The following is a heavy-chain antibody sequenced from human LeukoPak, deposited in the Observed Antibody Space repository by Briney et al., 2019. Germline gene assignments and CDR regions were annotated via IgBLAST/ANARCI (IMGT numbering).Heavy chain of an antibody. J-gene: IGHJ6*03. CDR2: IIPIFGTA. CDR3: ARGGYSYPETYYYSYYYMDV. Sequence: ASVKVSCKASGGTFSSYAISWVRQAPGQGLEWMGGIIPIFGTANYAQKFQGRVTITADESTSTAYMELSSLRSKDTAMYYCARGGYSYPETYYYSYYYMDVWGKGTTVTVSS. D-gene: IGHD5-18*01. CDR1: GGTFSSYA. V-gene: IGHV1-69*01.